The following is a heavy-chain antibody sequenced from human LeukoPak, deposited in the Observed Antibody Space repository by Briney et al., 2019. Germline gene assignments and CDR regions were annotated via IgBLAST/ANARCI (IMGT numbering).Heavy chain of an antibody. CDR1: GFTVSSNY. V-gene: IGHV3-66*02. CDR3: ARIRGYDSSGYYSGWFDP. CDR2: IYSGGST. Sequence: GGSLRLSCAASGFTVSSNYMSWVRQAPGKGLEWVSVIYSGGSTYYADSVKGRFTISRDNSKNTLYLQMNSLRAEDTAAYYCARIRGYDSSGYYSGWFDPWGQGTLVTVSS. D-gene: IGHD3-22*01. J-gene: IGHJ5*02.